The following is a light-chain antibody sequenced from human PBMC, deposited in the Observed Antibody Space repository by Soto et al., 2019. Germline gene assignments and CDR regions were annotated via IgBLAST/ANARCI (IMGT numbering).Light chain of an antibody. V-gene: IGLV2-23*01. Sequence: QSALTQPASVSGSPGQSITISCTGSSSDVGRYNLVSWYQHHPGKAPKLMIYEGSKRPSGVSNRFSGSKSGSTASLTISGLQAEDEADYYCSSYAGTTTFVVFGGGTKLTAL. CDR2: EGS. CDR3: SSYAGTTTFVV. CDR1: SSDVGRYNL. J-gene: IGLJ2*01.